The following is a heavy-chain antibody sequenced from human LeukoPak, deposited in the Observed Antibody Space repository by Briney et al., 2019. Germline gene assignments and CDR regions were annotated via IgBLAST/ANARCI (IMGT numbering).Heavy chain of an antibody. D-gene: IGHD6-13*01. CDR2: IYHSGST. Sequence: PPETLSLTCTVSGYSISSGYYWGWIRQPPGKGLEWIGSIYHSGSTYYNPSLKSRVTISVDTSKNQFSLKLSSVTAADTAVYYCARTPYIAAAGYFDYWGQGTLVTVSS. CDR3: ARTPYIAAAGYFDY. J-gene: IGHJ4*02. V-gene: IGHV4-38-2*02. CDR1: GYSISSGYY.